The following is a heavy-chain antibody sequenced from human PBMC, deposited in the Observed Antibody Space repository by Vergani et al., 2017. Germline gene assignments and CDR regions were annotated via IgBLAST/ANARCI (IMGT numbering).Heavy chain of an antibody. CDR3: ARSDSSSPALDY. CDR1: GFTFSTYD. Sequence: EVQLVESGGGLVQPGGSLRLSCAASGFTFSTYDMHWVRQATGKGLEWVSAIGTAGDTYYPGSVKGRFTISRENAKNSLYLQMNGLRAGDTAVDYFARSDSSSPALDYWGQGTLVTV. V-gene: IGHV3-13*01. D-gene: IGHD6-6*01. J-gene: IGHJ4*02. CDR2: IGTAGDT.